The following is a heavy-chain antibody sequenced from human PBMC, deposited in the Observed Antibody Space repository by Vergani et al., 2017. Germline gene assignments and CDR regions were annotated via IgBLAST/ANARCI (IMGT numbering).Heavy chain of an antibody. CDR2: IYYSGST. Sequence: QLQLQESGPGLVKPSETLSLTCTVSGGSISSSSYYWGWIRPPPGTGLGWIGSIYYSGSTYYNPSLKSRVTISVDTSKNQFSLKLSSVTAADTAVYYCARDIGARAEKPHWGQGTLVTVSS. CDR1: GGSISSSSYY. J-gene: IGHJ4*02. V-gene: IGHV4-39*07. CDR3: ARDIGARAEKPH. D-gene: IGHD1-26*01.